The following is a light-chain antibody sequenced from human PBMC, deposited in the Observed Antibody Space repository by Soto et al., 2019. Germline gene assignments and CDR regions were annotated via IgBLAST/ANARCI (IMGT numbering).Light chain of an antibody. CDR3: QHRAGWPPALT. Sequence: EIVLTQSPATLSLSPGERATLSCRASQSVTMYLGWYQQRRGQAPRLLIYNASNRATGIPARFSGSGSGTDFTLTISSLEPEDFAVYFCQHRAGWPPALTFGGGTKVEIK. J-gene: IGKJ4*01. CDR2: NAS. CDR1: QSVTMY. V-gene: IGKV3-11*01.